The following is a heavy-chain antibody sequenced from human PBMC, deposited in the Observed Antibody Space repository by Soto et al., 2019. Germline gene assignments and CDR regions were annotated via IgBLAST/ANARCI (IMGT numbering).Heavy chain of an antibody. CDR2: MNSNSGNT. J-gene: IGHJ2*01. D-gene: IGHD3-3*01. Sequence: QVQLLQSGAEVKQPGTSVRVSCRASGYTFKDYDSNWVRRAPGQGLEWMGWMNSNSGNTADARKFHDRITMTRSVSAGTAFMELNSLPPEDTAVYYCARRMTWSLWCVDLWGSGTQVTVSS. V-gene: IGHV1-8*01. CDR3: ARRMTWSLWCVDL. CDR1: GYTFKDYD.